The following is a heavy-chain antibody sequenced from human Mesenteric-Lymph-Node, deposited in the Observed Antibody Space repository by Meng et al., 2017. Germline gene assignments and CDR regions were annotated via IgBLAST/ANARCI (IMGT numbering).Heavy chain of an antibody. V-gene: IGHV4-4*02. CDR3: ARDPYATGWAG. CDR2: IYHSGGT. D-gene: IGHD6-19*01. CDR1: GGSISISTW. J-gene: IGHJ4*02. Sequence: HVQLQESGPGLVKPSQTLSLTCAVSGGSISISTWWSWVRQPPGKGLEWIGEIYHSGGTNYNPSLRGRVTISLDKSKNQFSLTLRSVTAADTAVYYCARDPYATGWAGWGQGTLVTVSS.